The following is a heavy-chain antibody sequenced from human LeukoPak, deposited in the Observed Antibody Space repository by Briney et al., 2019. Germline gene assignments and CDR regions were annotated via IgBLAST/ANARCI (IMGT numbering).Heavy chain of an antibody. CDR3: AKRGVVIRIILVGFHKEAYYFDS. V-gene: IGHV3-23*01. Sequence: GGSLRLSCAVSGITLSNYGMSWVRQAPGKGLEWVAGISDSGGSTNYADSVKGRFTISRDNPKNTLYLQMNSLRAEDTAVYFCAKRGVVIRIILVGFHKEAYYFDSWGQGALVTVSS. CDR2: ISDSGGST. J-gene: IGHJ4*02. CDR1: GITLSNYG. D-gene: IGHD3-10*01.